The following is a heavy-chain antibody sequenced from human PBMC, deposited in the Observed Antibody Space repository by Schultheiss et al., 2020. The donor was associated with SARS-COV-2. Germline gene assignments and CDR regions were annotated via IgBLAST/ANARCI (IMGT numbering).Heavy chain of an antibody. D-gene: IGHD5-24*01. Sequence: GGSLRLSCAASGFTFSSYWMSWVRQAPGKGLEWVANIKQDGSEKYYVDSVKGRFTISRDNAKNSLYLQMNSLRAEDTAVYYCARGRRDGYNYNWFDPWGQGTLVTVSS. CDR1: GFTFSSYW. CDR2: IKQDGSEK. J-gene: IGHJ5*02. CDR3: ARGRRDGYNYNWFDP. V-gene: IGHV3-7*03.